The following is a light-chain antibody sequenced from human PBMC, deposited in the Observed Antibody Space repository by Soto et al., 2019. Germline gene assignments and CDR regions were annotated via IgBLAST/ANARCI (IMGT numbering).Light chain of an antibody. CDR3: SSYTAGRTFV. Sequence: QSALTQPASVSGSPGQSITISCTGTSSNVGSYKLVSWYQQHPGKAPKLMIFEVNKRPSGVSNRFSGSKSGNTASLTISGLQADDEAGYFCSSYTAGRTFVFGGGTKVTVL. J-gene: IGLJ2*01. CDR2: EVN. V-gene: IGLV2-14*02. CDR1: SSNVGSYKL.